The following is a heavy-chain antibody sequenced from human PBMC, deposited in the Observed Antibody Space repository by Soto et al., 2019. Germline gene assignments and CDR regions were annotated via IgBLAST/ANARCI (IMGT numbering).Heavy chain of an antibody. CDR1: GFTIRTYS. V-gene: IGHV3-21*01. D-gene: IGHD2-15*01. CDR3: ARDLGVALATLTLDY. Sequence: EVQLVESGGGLVKPGGSLRLSCVASGFTIRTYSMNWVRQAPGKGLEWVSDITTSSSFRFYADSVKGRFTISRDDAKNSLYLQMNSLRAEETGVYYCARDLGVALATLTLDYWGQGTLVTVSS. CDR2: ITTSSSFR. J-gene: IGHJ4*02.